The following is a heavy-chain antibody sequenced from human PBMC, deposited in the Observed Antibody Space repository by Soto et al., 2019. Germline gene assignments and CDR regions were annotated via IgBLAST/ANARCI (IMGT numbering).Heavy chain of an antibody. Sequence: GGSLRLSCAASGFTFSSYEMNWVRQAPGKGLEWVSYISSSGSTIYYADSVKGRFTISRDNAQNSLYLQMNSLRAEDTAGYYCARWGTLAARPDFDYWGQGTLVTVSS. V-gene: IGHV3-48*03. CDR1: GFTFSSYE. CDR2: ISSSGSTI. CDR3: ARWGTLAARPDFDY. J-gene: IGHJ4*02. D-gene: IGHD6-6*01.